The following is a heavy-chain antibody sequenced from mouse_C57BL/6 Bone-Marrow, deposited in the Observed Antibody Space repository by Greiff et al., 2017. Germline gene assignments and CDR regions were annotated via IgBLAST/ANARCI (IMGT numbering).Heavy chain of an antibody. J-gene: IGHJ3*01. Sequence: QVQLQQPGAELVKPGASVKLSCKASGYTFTSYWMQWVKQRPGQGLEWIGEIDPSDSYTNYNQTFKGKATLTVDTSSSTAYMQLSSLTSADSAVDYCARDYDYTWFAYWGQGTLVTVSA. CDR2: IDPSDSYT. V-gene: IGHV1-50*01. CDR1: GYTFTSYW. D-gene: IGHD2-4*01. CDR3: ARDYDYTWFAY.